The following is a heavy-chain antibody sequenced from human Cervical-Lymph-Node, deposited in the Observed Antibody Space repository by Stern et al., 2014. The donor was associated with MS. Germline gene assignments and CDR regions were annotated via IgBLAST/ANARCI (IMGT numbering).Heavy chain of an antibody. D-gene: IGHD6-6*01. V-gene: IGHV1-18*01. CDR2: ISTYNGDT. J-gene: IGHJ4*02. CDR3: ARDGPTNFVRSSLRF. Sequence: QVQLGQSGAEVKKSGASVKVSCRTSGYTFTRYGISWVRQAPGQGLEWMGWISTYNGDTNYAQKFQGRVTMTTDTSTTTAYMELRTLRSDDTAVYYCARDGPTNFVRSSLRFWGQGTLVTVSS. CDR1: GYTFTRYG.